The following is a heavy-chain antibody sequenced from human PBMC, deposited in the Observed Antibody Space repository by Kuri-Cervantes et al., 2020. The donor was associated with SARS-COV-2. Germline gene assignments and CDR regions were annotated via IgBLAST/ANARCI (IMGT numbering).Heavy chain of an antibody. CDR3: AMSSDWNPLWYFDL. CDR1: GYSISSGYN. J-gene: IGHJ2*01. CDR2: IYHTGTT. D-gene: IGHD2-21*01. Sequence: SETLSLTCTVSGYSISSGYNWGWIRQPPGKGLEWIGSIYHTGTTSYKSSLKSRVTISADTSKNQFSLNSKSVTAADTAIYYCAMSSDWNPLWYFDLWGRGTLVTVSS. V-gene: IGHV4-38-2*02.